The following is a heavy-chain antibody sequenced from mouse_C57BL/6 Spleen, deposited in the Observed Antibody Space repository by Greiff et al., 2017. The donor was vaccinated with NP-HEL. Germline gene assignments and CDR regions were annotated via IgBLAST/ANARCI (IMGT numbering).Heavy chain of an antibody. Sequence: QVQLQQSGPELVTPGASVKISCKASGYAFSSSWMNWVKQRPGKGLEWIGRIYPGDGDTNYTGKFKGKATLTADKSSSPAYMQISSLTSEDSAVYFCARSLHDDFDWGDWGHVATLTVSS. CDR2: IYPGDGDT. CDR1: GYAFSSSW. CDR3: ARSLHDDFDWGD. J-gene: IGHJ2*01. D-gene: IGHD2-4*01. V-gene: IGHV1-82*01.